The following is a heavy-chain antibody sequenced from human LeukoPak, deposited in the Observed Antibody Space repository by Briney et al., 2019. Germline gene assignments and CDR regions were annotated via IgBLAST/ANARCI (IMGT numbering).Heavy chain of an antibody. CDR1: GFTFSSYA. V-gene: IGHV3-23*01. Sequence: GGSLRLSCAASGFTFSSYAMSWVRQAPGKGLEWVSAISGSGLSTYYADSVKGRFTISRDNSKNMLYLQMNSLRADDTAVYYCAKTQWELLRGGFDYWGQGTLVTVSS. CDR2: ISGSGLST. CDR3: AKTQWELLRGGFDY. D-gene: IGHD1-26*01. J-gene: IGHJ4*02.